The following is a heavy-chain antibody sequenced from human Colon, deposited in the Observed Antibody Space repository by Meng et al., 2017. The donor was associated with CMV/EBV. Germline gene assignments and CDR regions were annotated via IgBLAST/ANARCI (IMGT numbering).Heavy chain of an antibody. CDR3: ARAQYTYGYWIFDY. Sequence: GPLKGSGPGLWKPSKPLSLSCPVSVGSISSYYWSWIRQPAGKGLEWIGRIYPSGFPKYKPSLESRVTMSADTSKNQISLKLTSVTAADTAVYYCARAQYTYGYWIFDYWGQGTLVTVSS. J-gene: IGHJ4*02. CDR1: VGSISSYY. CDR2: IYPSGFP. D-gene: IGHD5-18*01. V-gene: IGHV4-4*07.